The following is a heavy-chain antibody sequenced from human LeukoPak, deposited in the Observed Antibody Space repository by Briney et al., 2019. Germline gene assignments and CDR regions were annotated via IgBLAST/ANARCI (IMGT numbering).Heavy chain of an antibody. D-gene: IGHD6-13*01. CDR2: ISYDGSNK. J-gene: IGHJ4*02. CDR3: ANGVAAADLMHFDY. V-gene: IGHV3-30*18. CDR1: GFTFSSYG. Sequence: GGSLRLSCAASGFTFSSYGMHWVRQAPGKGLEWVAAISYDGSNKYYADSVKGRFTISRDNSKNTLYLQMNSLRAEDTAVYYCANGVAAADLMHFDYWGQGTLVTVSS.